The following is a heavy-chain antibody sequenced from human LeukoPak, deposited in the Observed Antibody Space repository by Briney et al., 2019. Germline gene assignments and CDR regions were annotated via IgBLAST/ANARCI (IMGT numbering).Heavy chain of an antibody. V-gene: IGHV5-51*01. Sequence: GESLKISCKGSGYSFTSYWIGWVRQLPGKGLEWMGVIYPGDSDTIYSPSFQGQVTISADKSIITAYLQWSSLKASEPAMYYCARRLMYYYDSSGYDVAFDIWGQGTMVTVSS. J-gene: IGHJ3*02. CDR3: ARRLMYYYDSSGYDVAFDI. CDR2: IYPGDSDT. CDR1: GYSFTSYW. D-gene: IGHD3-22*01.